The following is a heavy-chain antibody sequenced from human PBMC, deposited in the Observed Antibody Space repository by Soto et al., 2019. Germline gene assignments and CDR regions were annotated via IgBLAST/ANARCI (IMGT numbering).Heavy chain of an antibody. CDR3: ARGHLAVVPVASWFYYMDV. CDR2: INAGNGNT. V-gene: IGHV1-3*01. D-gene: IGHD2-2*01. Sequence: QVQLVQSGAEVEKPGASVKVSCKASGYTFTNYAVHWVRQAPGQRLEWMGWINAGNGNTRFSQNLQGRVTITRDTSASTVYMELSSLRSEDTAVYYCARGHLAVVPVASWFYYMDVWGQGTTVTVSS. J-gene: IGHJ6*03. CDR1: GYTFTNYA.